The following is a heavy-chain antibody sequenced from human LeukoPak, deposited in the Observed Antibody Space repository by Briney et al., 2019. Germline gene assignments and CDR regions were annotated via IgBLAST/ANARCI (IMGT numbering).Heavy chain of an antibody. CDR2: ISGSGGST. CDR1: GFSFSGHW. D-gene: IGHD5-24*01. J-gene: IGHJ4*02. CDR3: ARDPVRDGYPYSFDY. Sequence: GGSLRLSCAASGFSFSGHWMNWVRQAPGKGLEWVSAISGSGGSTYFADSVKGRFTISRDNSKNTLYLQMNSLRAEDTAVYYCARDPVRDGYPYSFDYWGQGTLVTVSS. V-gene: IGHV3-23*01.